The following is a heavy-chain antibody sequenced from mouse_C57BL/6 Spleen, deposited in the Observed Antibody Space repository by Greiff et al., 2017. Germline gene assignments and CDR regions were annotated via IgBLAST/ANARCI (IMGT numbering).Heavy chain of an antibody. V-gene: IGHV1-20*01. D-gene: IGHD1-1*01. CDR2: INPYNGDT. CDR3: ARDVLYGSSYSVWFAY. CDR1: GYSFTGYF. J-gene: IGHJ3*01. Sequence: EVQLQQSGPELVKPGDSVKISCKASGYSFTGYFMNWVMQSHGKSLEWIGRINPYNGDTFHNQKFKGKATLTVDKSSSTAHMELRSLTSEDSAVYYCARDVLYGSSYSVWFAYWGQGTLVTVSA.